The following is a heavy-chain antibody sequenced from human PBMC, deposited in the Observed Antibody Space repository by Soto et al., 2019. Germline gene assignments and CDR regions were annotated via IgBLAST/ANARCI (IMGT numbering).Heavy chain of an antibody. CDR1: GGSISSYY. J-gene: IGHJ2*01. V-gene: IGHV4-59*01. CDR2: IYYSGST. Sequence: QVQLQESGPGLVKPSETLSLTCTVSGGSISSYYWSWIRQPPGKGLEWIGYIYYSGSTNYNPSLNSRVPISVDTSKNQFSLKLSSATAADTAVYYCARELKDWYFDLWGRGTLVTVSS. CDR3: ARELKDWYFDL.